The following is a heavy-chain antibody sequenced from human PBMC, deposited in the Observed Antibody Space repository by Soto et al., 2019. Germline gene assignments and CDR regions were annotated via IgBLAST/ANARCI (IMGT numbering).Heavy chain of an antibody. Sequence: EVQLLESGGGLVQPGGSLRLSCAVSGFTFSRFAMSWVRQAPGKGLEWVSVISSSGGTTYYADSVKGRFTISRDNSKNTLYLQRNSLRAEDTAVYYCARDYSYACDYWGQGTLVTVSS. J-gene: IGHJ4*02. D-gene: IGHD3-16*01. CDR3: ARDYSYACDY. V-gene: IGHV3-23*01. CDR2: ISSSGGTT. CDR1: GFTFSRFA.